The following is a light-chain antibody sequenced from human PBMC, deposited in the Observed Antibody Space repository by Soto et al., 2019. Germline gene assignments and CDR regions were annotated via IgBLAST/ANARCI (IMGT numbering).Light chain of an antibody. CDR3: PSYAGSYTSL. CDR1: SSDVGGYNY. CDR2: DVT. J-gene: IGLJ2*01. V-gene: IGLV2-11*01. Sequence: QAVVTQPRSVSGSPGQSVTISCTGTSSDVGGYNYVSWYQHHPGKAPKLMIYDVTKRPSGVPDRFSASKSGNTASLTISGLQAEDEADYYCPSYAGSYTSLFGGGTKLTVL.